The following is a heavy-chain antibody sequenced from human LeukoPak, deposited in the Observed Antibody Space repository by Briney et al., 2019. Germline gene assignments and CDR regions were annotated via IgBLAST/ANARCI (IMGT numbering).Heavy chain of an antibody. CDR3: VRDSYTNTWHFQEKDY. J-gene: IGHJ4*02. CDR2: INQDESEK. V-gene: IGHV3-7*01. Sequence: PGGSLRLSCRASGFTLTTYWMSWVRQAPGKGLEWVANINQDESEKYYVDSVKGRFTISRDNAKNSLFLQMNSLRAEDTAVYYCVRDSYTNTWHFQEKDYWGQGTQVTVSS. D-gene: IGHD2-2*02. CDR1: GFTLTTYW.